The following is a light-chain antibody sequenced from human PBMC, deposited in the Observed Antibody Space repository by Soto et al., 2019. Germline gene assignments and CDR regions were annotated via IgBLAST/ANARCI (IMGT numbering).Light chain of an antibody. CDR3: SSFAGSNNVA. CDR1: SYDVGGYNF. V-gene: IGLV2-8*01. CDR2: EVT. J-gene: IGLJ2*01. Sequence: QSALTQPPSASGSPGQSVTISCTGTSYDVGGYNFVSWYQQHPGKAPKLMIYEVTKRPSGVPDRFSGSKSGNTASLTVSGLQAEDEADYYCSSFAGSNNVAFGGGTKLTVL.